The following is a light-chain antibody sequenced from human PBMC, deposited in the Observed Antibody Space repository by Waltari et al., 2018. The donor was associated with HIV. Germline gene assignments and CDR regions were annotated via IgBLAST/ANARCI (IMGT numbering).Light chain of an antibody. CDR3: CSSAGKYTVV. Sequence: QSALTQSRSVSGSPGQSITISCTGTSNDVGAYNYVSWYQQHPGRAPKLLIFDLVRRPSGVPDRFSGSKSGNTASLTISGLQAEDEADYYCCSSAGKYTVVFGTGTTVTVL. V-gene: IGLV2-11*01. CDR2: DLV. CDR1: SNDVGAYNY. J-gene: IGLJ1*01.